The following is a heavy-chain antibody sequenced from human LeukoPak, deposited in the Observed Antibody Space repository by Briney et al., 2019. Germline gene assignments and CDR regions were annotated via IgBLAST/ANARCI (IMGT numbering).Heavy chain of an antibody. CDR2: ISSSGSTI. V-gene: IGHV3-11*01. CDR3: AKDTTDSSGVDY. D-gene: IGHD3-22*01. Sequence: GGSLRLSCAASGFTFSDYYMSWIRQAPGKGLEWVSYISSSGSTIYYADSVKGRFTISRDNSKNTLYLQMNSLRAEDTAVYYCAKDTTDSSGVDYWGQGTLVTVSS. J-gene: IGHJ4*02. CDR1: GFTFSDYY.